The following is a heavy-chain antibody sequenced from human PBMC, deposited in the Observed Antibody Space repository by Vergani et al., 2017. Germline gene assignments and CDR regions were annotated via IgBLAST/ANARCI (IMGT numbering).Heavy chain of an antibody. CDR1: GGPISSGDHC. CDR2: IFYSGTT. Sequence: QVQLQESGPGVVKPSQTLSLTFAVSGGPISSGDHCWTWIRQRPGKGLEWIGYIFYSGTTYDNPSLRSRLTISVDTSQNQFSLKLRSVTAAHTAVYYCARVDTQVPATSHFYYMDVWGKGTTVVVSS. CDR3: ARVDTQVPATSHFYYMDV. D-gene: IGHD6-25*01. J-gene: IGHJ6*03. V-gene: IGHV4-31*11.